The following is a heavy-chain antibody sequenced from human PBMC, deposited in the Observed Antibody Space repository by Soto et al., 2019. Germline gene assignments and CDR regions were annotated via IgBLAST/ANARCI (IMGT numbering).Heavy chain of an antibody. CDR3: GRGPSPRAPAGGTPYYYAMDV. Sequence: ASVKVSCKASGYDFTAYDINWVRQASGQGLEWMGWMNPINGATGSARRFQGRVAMTRNTATATAYLELTSLRSDDSAVYYCGRGPSPRAPAGGTPYYYAMDVWGQGTTVTVSS. V-gene: IGHV1-8*02. CDR2: MNPINGAT. D-gene: IGHD6-13*01. CDR1: GYDFTAYD. J-gene: IGHJ6*02.